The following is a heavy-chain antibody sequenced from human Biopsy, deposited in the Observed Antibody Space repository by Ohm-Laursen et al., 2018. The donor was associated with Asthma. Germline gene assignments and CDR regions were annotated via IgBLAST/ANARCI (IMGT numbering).Heavy chain of an antibody. CDR2: ISSRGSNI. D-gene: IGHD1-7*01. J-gene: IGHJ4*02. CDR1: GFTFRDYY. V-gene: IGHV3-11*01. CDR3: ARVMELELLDY. Sequence: SLRLSCTASGFTFRDYYMTWIRQAPGKGLEWVAYISSRGSNIFYADSVKGRFTISRDNAKNSLYLQMNSLRAEDTAVYYCARVMELELLDYWGQGTLVTVSS.